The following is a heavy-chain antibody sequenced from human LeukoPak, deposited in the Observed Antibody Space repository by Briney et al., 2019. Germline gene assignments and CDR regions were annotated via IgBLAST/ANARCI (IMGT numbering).Heavy chain of an antibody. Sequence: GGSLRLSCAASGFTFSSYAMHWVRQAPGKGLEWVAVISYDGSNKYYADSVKGRFTISRDNSKNTLYLQMNSLRAEDTAVYYCAKRPGSYAAAAYFVYWGQGTLVTVSS. D-gene: IGHD6-13*01. CDR2: ISYDGSNK. CDR3: AKRPGSYAAAAYFVY. CDR1: GFTFSSYA. V-gene: IGHV3-30-3*02. J-gene: IGHJ4*02.